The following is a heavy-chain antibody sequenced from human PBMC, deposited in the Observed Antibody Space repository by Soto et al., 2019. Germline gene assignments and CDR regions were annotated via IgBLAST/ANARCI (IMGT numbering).Heavy chain of an antibody. J-gene: IGHJ4*02. CDR2: ISHSGST. Sequence: SETLSLTCTVSGGSISDDYWSWIRQPPGKGLEWIGHISHSGSTNYNPSLKSRVTISVDTSKRQFSLKLSSVTAADTAVYYCGREAYTSSWYHPPFDYWGRGTLVTVS. CDR3: GREAYTSSWYHPPFDY. V-gene: IGHV4-59*01. CDR1: GGSISDDY. D-gene: IGHD6-13*01.